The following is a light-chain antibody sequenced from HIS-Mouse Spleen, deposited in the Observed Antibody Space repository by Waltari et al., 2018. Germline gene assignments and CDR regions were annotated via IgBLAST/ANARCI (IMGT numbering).Light chain of an antibody. V-gene: IGLV3-19*01. J-gene: IGLJ2*01. CDR3: NSRDSSGNHVV. Sequence: SSELTQDPAVSVALGQTVRITCQGDSLRSYYASWYQQKPGQAPVLLIYGKNNRPSGIPERFSGSSSGNTASLTITGAQAEDEADYYCNSRDSSGNHVVFGGGTKLTVL. CDR2: GKN. CDR1: SLRSYY.